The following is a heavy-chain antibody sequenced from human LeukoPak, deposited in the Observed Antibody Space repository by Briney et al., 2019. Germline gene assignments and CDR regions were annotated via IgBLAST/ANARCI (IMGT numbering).Heavy chain of an antibody. CDR1: GFTFRDYG. Sequence: GGSLRLSCAASGFTFRDYGMHWVRQAPGKGLEWVAVIWYDGSNKVYGESVKGRFTISRDNSKNTLYLQMNSLRAEDTAVYYCARSIPRYDGSGYYPDSWGQGILVTVSS. V-gene: IGHV3-33*01. D-gene: IGHD3-22*01. CDR3: ARSIPRYDGSGYYPDS. CDR2: IWYDGSNK. J-gene: IGHJ4*02.